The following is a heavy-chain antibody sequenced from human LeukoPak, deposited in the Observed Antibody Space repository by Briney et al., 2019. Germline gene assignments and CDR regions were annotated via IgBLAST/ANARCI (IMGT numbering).Heavy chain of an antibody. CDR2: IYYSGTT. CDR3: VARNGDYSYMDV. CDR1: GGSIINRSYY. Sequence: PSETLSLTCTVSGGSIINRSYYWDWIRQPPGKGLEWIGSIYYSGTTYYNPSLKSRVTISVDASNNQFSLKLSSVTAADTAVYYCVARNGDYSYMDVWGKGTTVTVSS. V-gene: IGHV4-39*01. J-gene: IGHJ6*03. D-gene: IGHD1-1*01.